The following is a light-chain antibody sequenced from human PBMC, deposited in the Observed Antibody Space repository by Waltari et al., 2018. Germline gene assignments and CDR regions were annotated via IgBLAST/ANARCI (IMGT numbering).Light chain of an antibody. V-gene: IGLV2-8*01. J-gene: IGLJ2*01. CDR3: SSYAGRDNLL. Sequence: QSALTQLPSASGSPGQSVTLYCSGTSPDLTTYNYVPWYQHHPGRAPTLLIYEVSKRPSGVPDRFSGSKSGNTASLTVSGLQTEDEAVYYCSSYAGRDNLLFGGVTKLTVL. CDR1: SPDLTTYNY. CDR2: EVS.